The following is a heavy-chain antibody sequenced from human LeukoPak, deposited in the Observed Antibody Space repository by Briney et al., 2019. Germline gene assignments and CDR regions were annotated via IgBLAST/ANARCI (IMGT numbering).Heavy chain of an antibody. Sequence: SETLSLTCAVYGGSFSGYYWSWIRQPPGKGLEWIGEINHSGSTNYNPSLKSRVNVSLDTSKNRFSLKLSSVTAADTAVYYCARGGGTDAFDIWGQGTMVTVSS. CDR1: GGSFSGYY. V-gene: IGHV4-34*01. D-gene: IGHD6-25*01. J-gene: IGHJ3*02. CDR3: ARGGGTDAFDI. CDR2: INHSGST.